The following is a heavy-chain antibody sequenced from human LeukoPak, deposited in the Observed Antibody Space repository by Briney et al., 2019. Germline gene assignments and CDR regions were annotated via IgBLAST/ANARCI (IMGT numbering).Heavy chain of an antibody. D-gene: IGHD3-16*01. Sequence: SVKVSCKASGGTFSSYAISWVRQAPGQGLEWMGGIIPIFGTANYAQKFQGRVAITADKSTSTAYMELSSLRSEDTAVYYCARDPVHDYFDYWGQGTLVTVSS. V-gene: IGHV1-69*06. J-gene: IGHJ4*02. CDR2: IIPIFGTA. CDR3: ARDPVHDYFDY. CDR1: GGTFSSYA.